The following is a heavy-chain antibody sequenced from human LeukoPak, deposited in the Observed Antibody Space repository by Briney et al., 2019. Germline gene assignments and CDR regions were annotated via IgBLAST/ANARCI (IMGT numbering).Heavy chain of an antibody. D-gene: IGHD3-16*01. CDR1: GGSISSGGYY. J-gene: IGHJ5*02. CDR2: IYYSGST. CDR3: ARDTGEYEIS. Sequence: SETLSLTCTVSGGSISSGGYYWSWIRQHPGKGLEWIGYIYYSGSTYYNPSLKSRVTISVDTSKNQFSLKLSPVTAADTAVYYCARDTGEYEISWGQGTLVTVSS. V-gene: IGHV4-31*03.